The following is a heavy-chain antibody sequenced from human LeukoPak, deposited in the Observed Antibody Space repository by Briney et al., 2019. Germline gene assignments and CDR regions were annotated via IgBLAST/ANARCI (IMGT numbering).Heavy chain of an antibody. CDR3: AKEVVGATGDY. CDR1: GFTFSSYW. J-gene: IGHJ4*02. V-gene: IGHV3-74*01. Sequence: GGSLRLSCAASGFTFSSYWMHWVRQAPGKGLVWVSRINSDGSSTSYADSVKGRFTISRDNSKNTLYLQMNSLRAEDTAVYYCAKEVVGATGDYWGQGTLVTVSS. D-gene: IGHD1-26*01. CDR2: INSDGSST.